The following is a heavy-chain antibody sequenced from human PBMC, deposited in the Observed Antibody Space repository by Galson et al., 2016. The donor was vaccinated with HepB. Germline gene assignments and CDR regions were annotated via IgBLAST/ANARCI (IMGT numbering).Heavy chain of an antibody. CDR2: MSATRDFI. CDR3: ARDLGRSVTLIFYFYAMDV. J-gene: IGHJ6*02. Sequence: SLRLSCAASGFVFSDYSMNWIRQAPGKGLEWVASMSATRDFIYYADSVKGRCTISRDNTKNSLYLQMRSLTAEDTAVYYCARDLGRSVTLIFYFYAMDVWGQGTTVTVSS. CDR1: GFVFSDYS. V-gene: IGHV3-21*01.